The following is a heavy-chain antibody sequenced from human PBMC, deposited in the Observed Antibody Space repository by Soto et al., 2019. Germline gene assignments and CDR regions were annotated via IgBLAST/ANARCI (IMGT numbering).Heavy chain of an antibody. V-gene: IGHV4-30-2*01. J-gene: IGHJ4*02. CDR3: ASVSRGVNFDY. Sequence: SETLSLTCAVSGGSISSGGYSWSWIRQPPGKGLEWIGYIYHSGSTYYNPSLKSRVTISVDRSKNQFSLKLSSVTAADTAVYYCASVSRGVNFDYWGQGTLVTVSS. CDR2: IYHSGST. D-gene: IGHD1-20*01. CDR1: GGSISSGGYS.